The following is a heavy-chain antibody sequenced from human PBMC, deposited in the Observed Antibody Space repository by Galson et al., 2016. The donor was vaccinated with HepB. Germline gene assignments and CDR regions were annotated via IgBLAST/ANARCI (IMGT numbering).Heavy chain of an antibody. V-gene: IGHV1-2*02. CDR3: ARDRLGGYDYH. J-gene: IGHJ5*02. CDR2: INPNSGGT. Sequence: SVKVSCKASGYTFTGYYMRWVRQAPGQGLEWMGWINPNSGGTNYAQKFQSRVTMTRDTSISTAYMELSSLRSNDTAVYYCARDRLGGYDYHWGQGTLVTVSS. CDR1: GYTFTGYY. D-gene: IGHD5-12*01.